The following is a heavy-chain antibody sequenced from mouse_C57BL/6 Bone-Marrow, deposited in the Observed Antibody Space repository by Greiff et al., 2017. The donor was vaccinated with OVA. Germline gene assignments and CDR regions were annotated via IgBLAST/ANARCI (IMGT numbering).Heavy chain of an antibody. V-gene: IGHV1-50*01. CDR3: ASYYYGSSYSPFAY. CDR1: GYIFTSYW. J-gene: IGHJ3*01. D-gene: IGHD1-1*01. CDR2: IDPSDSYT. Sequence: VQLQQSGAELVKPGASVKLSCKASGYIFTSYWMQWVKQRPGQGLEWIGEIDPSDSYTNYNQKFKGKATLTVDTSSSTAYMQLSSLTSEDSAVYYCASYYYGSSYSPFAYGGKGTLVTVSA.